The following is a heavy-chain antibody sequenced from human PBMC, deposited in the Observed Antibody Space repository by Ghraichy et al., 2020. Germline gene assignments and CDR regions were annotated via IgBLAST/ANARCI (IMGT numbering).Heavy chain of an antibody. CDR2: IYYSGRT. V-gene: IGHV4-61*01. J-gene: IGHJ5*02. D-gene: IGHD3-10*01. CDR3: ARVSGADWFDP. Sequence: SETLSLTCTVSGGSVSRGSYYWSWIRQPPGKGLEWIGYIYYSGRTNYNPSLKSRVTISVDTSKNQFSLKLSSVTAADTAVYYCARVSGADWFDPWGQGTLVTVSS. CDR1: GGSVSRGSYY.